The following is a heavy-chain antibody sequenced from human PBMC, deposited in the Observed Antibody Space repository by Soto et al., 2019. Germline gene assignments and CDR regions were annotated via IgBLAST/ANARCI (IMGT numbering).Heavy chain of an antibody. J-gene: IGHJ4*01. D-gene: IGHD1-26*01. CDR2: MGGSGRST. Sequence: GGSLRLSCAASGFTFSSYAMTLVRQAPGKGLEWVSSMGGSGRSTYYTDSVKGRFTISRNDSKNTLYLQMNSLKIEDTAVYYCTTDLRWDLPPSAYWGHGTLVTVSS. CDR1: GFTFSSYA. CDR3: TTDLRWDLPPSAY. V-gene: IGHV3-23*01.